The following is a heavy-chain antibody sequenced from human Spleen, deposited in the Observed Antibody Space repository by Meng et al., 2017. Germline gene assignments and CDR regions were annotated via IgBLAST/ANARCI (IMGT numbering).Heavy chain of an antibody. CDR1: GFSLRSSSGVG. CDR3: SHKGRHAFDM. CDR2: IYWDDDK. V-gene: IGHV2-5*02. Sequence: SGPTLVKPTQTLTLTCTFSGFSLRSSSGVGVGWIRQPPGKALEGLALIYWDDDKRYSPSLKSRLTITKDTSKNQVVLTMTNMDPVDTDTYYCSHKGRHAFDMWGQGTTVTVSS. J-gene: IGHJ3*02.